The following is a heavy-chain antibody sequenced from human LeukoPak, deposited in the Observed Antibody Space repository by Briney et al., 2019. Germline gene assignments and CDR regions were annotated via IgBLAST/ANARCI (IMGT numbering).Heavy chain of an antibody. Sequence: SETLALTCTVSGGSISSYYWSWIRQPPGKGLEWIGYIYYSGSTNYNPSLKSRVTISVDTSKNQFSLKLSSVTAADTAVYYCARQNGAFDIWGQGTMVTVSS. V-gene: IGHV4-59*08. CDR1: GGSISSYY. CDR3: ARQNGAFDI. J-gene: IGHJ3*02. CDR2: IYYSGST. D-gene: IGHD2-8*01.